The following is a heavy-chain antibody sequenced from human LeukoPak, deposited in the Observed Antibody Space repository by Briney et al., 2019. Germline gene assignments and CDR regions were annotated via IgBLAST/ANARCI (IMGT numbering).Heavy chain of an antibody. Sequence: GGSLRLSCAASGFTLSSYAMSWVRQAPGKGLEWVSSISASGGSTNYADSVKGRFTISRDNSKNTVYLQMNSLRAEDTAVYYCAKVMKGSERLTMVRGVIIKTAGLYYMDVWGKGTAVTVSS. CDR1: GFTLSSYA. CDR3: AKVMKGSERLTMVRGVIIKTAGLYYMDV. J-gene: IGHJ6*03. CDR2: ISASGGST. D-gene: IGHD3-10*01. V-gene: IGHV3-23*01.